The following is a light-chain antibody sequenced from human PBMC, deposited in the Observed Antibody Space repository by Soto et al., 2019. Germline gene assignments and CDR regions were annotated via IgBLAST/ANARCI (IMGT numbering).Light chain of an antibody. V-gene: IGKV3-15*01. CDR1: QSVSSSY. J-gene: IGKJ1*01. CDR2: GAS. Sequence: EIVLTQSPGTLSLSPGEGATLSCRASQSVSSSYLAWYQQKPGRAPRLLIYGASTRATGVPASLSGSGSGTEFTLTISSLRSEDSAVYYCQQYNKWPRTFGQGTKVDIK. CDR3: QQYNKWPRT.